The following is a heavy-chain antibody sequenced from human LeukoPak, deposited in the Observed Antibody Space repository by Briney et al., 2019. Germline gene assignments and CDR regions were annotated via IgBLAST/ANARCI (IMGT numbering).Heavy chain of an antibody. Sequence: GGSLRLSCAASGFTFSNYAMNWVRQAPGKGLEWVSVISSGSDTIYYADSVKGRFTISRDNPKNMVYLQMSSLRAEDTAIYYCANKIPGTIPFDSWGQGTLVTVSS. CDR1: GFTFSNYA. CDR3: ANKIPGTIPFDS. V-gene: IGHV3-23*01. D-gene: IGHD1-1*01. J-gene: IGHJ4*02. CDR2: ISSGSDTI.